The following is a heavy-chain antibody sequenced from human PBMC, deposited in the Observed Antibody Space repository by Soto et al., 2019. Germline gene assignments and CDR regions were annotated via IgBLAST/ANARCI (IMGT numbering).Heavy chain of an antibody. CDR2: ISSSSSTI. D-gene: IGHD3-10*01. CDR3: ARDLAATMVRGLGSPQEYYYYYYGMDV. CDR1: GFTISSYS. Sequence: PGGSLRLSCAASGFTISSYSMNWVRQAPGKGLEWVSYISSSSSTIYYADYVKGRFTISRDNAKNSLYLQMNSLRSEDTAVYYCARDLAATMVRGLGSPQEYYYYYYGMDVWGQGTTVTVSS. J-gene: IGHJ6*02. V-gene: IGHV3-48*01.